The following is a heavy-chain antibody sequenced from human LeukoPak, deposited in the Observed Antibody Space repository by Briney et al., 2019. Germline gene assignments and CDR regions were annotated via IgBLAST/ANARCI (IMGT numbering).Heavy chain of an antibody. Sequence: PGGSLRLSCAASGFTFDDYSMNWVRQAPGKGLEWVSSISSSSSYIYYADSVKGRFTISRDNAKNSLYLQMNSLRAEDTAVYYCARHCSSTSCYSSAFDIWGQGTMVTVSS. CDR1: GFTFDDYS. CDR2: ISSSSSYI. D-gene: IGHD2-2*01. V-gene: IGHV3-21*01. CDR3: ARHCSSTSCYSSAFDI. J-gene: IGHJ3*02.